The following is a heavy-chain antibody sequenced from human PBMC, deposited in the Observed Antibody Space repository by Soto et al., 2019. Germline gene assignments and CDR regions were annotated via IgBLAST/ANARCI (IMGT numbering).Heavy chain of an antibody. CDR1: EFTSSIYW. D-gene: IGHD2-21*02. Sequence: GGSLRLSCAASEFTSSIYWMSWVRQAPGKGLEWVANIRQDGNEKYYVDSVKGRFTISRDNAKNSLYLQMNSLRAEDTAVYYCARYCGGDCSYAFEMWGQGTMVTVSS. CDR3: ARYCGGDCSYAFEM. V-gene: IGHV3-7*01. CDR2: IRQDGNEK. J-gene: IGHJ3*02.